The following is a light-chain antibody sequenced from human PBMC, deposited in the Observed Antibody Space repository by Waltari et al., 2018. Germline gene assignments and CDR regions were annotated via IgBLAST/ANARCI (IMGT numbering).Light chain of an antibody. V-gene: IGKV3-11*01. Sequence: EIVLTQSPATLSLSPGERATLSCRASQRVSSYLAWYQQKPGQAPRLLIYDASNRATGIPAGFGGGGSGTDFTLTISGLEPEDFAVYYCQQRSNFVPGTQVDIK. CDR1: QRVSSY. J-gene: IGKJ3*01. CDR3: QQRSN. CDR2: DAS.